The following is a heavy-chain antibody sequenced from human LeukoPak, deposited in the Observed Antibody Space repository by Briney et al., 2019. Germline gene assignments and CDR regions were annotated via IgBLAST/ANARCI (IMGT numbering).Heavy chain of an antibody. D-gene: IGHD2-15*01. CDR3: ARSGCSGGSCLTNDFDY. CDR2: IYPGDSDT. V-gene: IGHV5-51*01. J-gene: IGHJ4*02. Sequence: GESLKISCTGSEYSFVNYWIGWVRQMPGKGLEWMGIIYPGDSDTKYSPSFEGQVTISADESISTAYLQWSSLKASDTAMYYCARSGCSGGSCLTNDFDYWGQGTLVTVSS. CDR1: EYSFVNYW.